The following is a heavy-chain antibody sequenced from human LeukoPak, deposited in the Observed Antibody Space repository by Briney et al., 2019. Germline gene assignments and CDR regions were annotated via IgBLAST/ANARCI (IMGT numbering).Heavy chain of an antibody. V-gene: IGHV3-53*01. CDR3: ATRQRSGYYYGMDV. Sequence: GGSLRLSCAASGFTVSSNYMSWVRQAPGEGLEWVAIISSGGNTHYADSVKGRFTISRDNSKNTLYLQMNSLRAEDTAIYYCATRQRSGYYYGMDVWGQGTTVTVPS. CDR2: ISSGGNT. CDR1: GFTVSSNY. J-gene: IGHJ6*02. D-gene: IGHD5-18*01.